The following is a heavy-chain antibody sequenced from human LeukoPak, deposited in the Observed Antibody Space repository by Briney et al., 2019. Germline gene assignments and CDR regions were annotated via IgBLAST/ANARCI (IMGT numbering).Heavy chain of an antibody. D-gene: IGHD6-6*01. CDR2: IYPGDSDT. CDR1: GYRFTSYW. Sequence: GESLKISCKRCGYRFTSYWIGWGRQISGEGVELKGIIYPGDSDTRYSPSFQGQVTISADKSISTAYLQWSGLRASDTAMYYCARQSLDAFDIWGQGTMVTVSS. J-gene: IGHJ3*02. V-gene: IGHV5-51*01. CDR3: ARQSLDAFDI.